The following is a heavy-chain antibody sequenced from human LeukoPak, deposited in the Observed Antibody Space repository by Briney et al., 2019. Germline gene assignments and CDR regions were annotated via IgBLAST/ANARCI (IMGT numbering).Heavy chain of an antibody. D-gene: IGHD3-10*01. CDR1: GGSISSSSYY. J-gene: IGHJ4*02. V-gene: IGHV4-39*07. Sequence: SETLSLTCTVSGGSISSSSYYWGWIRQPPGKGLEWIGSIYYSGSTYYNPSLKSRVTISVDTSKNQFSLKLSSVTAADTAVYYCARSHGSGSYYNLNDYWGQGTLVTVSS. CDR3: ARSHGSGSYYNLNDY. CDR2: IYYSGST.